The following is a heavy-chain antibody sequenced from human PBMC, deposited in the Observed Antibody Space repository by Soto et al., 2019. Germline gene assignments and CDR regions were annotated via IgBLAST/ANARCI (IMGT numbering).Heavy chain of an antibody. V-gene: IGHV3-23*01. CDR3: ANDYGNFCDPLDY. CDR1: GFTFSSYA. J-gene: IGHJ4*01. Sequence: EVQLLESGGGLVQPGGSLRLSCAASGFTFSSYAMSWVRQAPGKGLEWVSGITGSGDNRYYADSVKGRFTISRDNSKNTLYLQMNSLRFEDTAVFYCANDYGNFCDPLDYWVHGSLVTVGS. D-gene: IGHD4-17*01. CDR2: ITGSGDNR.